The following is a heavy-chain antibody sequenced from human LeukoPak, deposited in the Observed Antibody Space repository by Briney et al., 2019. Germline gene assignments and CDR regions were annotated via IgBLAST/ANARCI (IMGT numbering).Heavy chain of an antibody. CDR3: ASAADYASDY. J-gene: IGHJ4*02. CDR2: IYHSGST. V-gene: IGHV4-30-2*01. D-gene: IGHD3-16*01. Sequence: SETLSLTCTVSGGSISSGGYYWSWIRQPPGKGLEWIGYIYHSGSTNYNPSLKSRVTISVDKSKNQFSLKLSSVTAADTAVYYCASAADYASDYWGQGTLVTVSS. CDR1: GGSISSGGYY.